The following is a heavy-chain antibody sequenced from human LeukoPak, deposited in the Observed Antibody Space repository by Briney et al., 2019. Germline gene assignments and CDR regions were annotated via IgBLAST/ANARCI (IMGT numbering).Heavy chain of an antibody. J-gene: IGHJ6*02. CDR2: IYHSGRT. D-gene: IGHD2-21*02. V-gene: IGHV4-4*02. CDR1: GGSISSSNW. CDR3: RGDGGYGMDV. Sequence: SETLSLTCAVSGGSISSSNWWSWVRQPPGKGLEWIGEIYHSGRTNYNPSFKSRVTISVDTSKNQFSLKLSSVTAADTAVYYCRGDGGYGMDVWGQGTTVTVSS.